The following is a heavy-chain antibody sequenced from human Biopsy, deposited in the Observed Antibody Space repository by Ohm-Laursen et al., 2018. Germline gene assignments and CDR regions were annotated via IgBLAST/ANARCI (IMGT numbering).Heavy chain of an antibody. CDR2: IYYTGST. V-gene: IGHV4-59*01. Sequence: TLSLTCAVSRDSISNYYWTWIRQSPGKGLEWIGYIYYTGSTNYNPSVKSRVTISVDTSKNQFSLKLNSVTAADTAVYFCARDSRGGHLNATLIAGKNLDSWGQGILVTVSS. J-gene: IGHJ4*02. D-gene: IGHD2-21*01. CDR1: RDSISNYY. CDR3: ARDSRGGHLNATLIAGKNLDS.